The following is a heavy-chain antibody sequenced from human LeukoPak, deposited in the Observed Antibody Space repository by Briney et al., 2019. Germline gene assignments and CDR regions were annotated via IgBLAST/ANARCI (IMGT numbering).Heavy chain of an antibody. CDR3: ASGSYSNWFDP. J-gene: IGHJ5*02. D-gene: IGHD1-26*01. V-gene: IGHV1-69*13. Sequence: ASVKVSCKASGYTFTSYGISWVRQAPGQGLEWMGGIIPIFGTANYAQKFQGRVTITADESTSTAYMELSSLRSEDTAVYYCASGSYSNWFDPWGQGSLVTVSS. CDR1: GYTFTSYG. CDR2: IIPIFGTA.